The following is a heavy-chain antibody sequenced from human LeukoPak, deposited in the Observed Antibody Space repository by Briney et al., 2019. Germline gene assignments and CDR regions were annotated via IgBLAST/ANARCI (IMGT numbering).Heavy chain of an antibody. J-gene: IGHJ4*02. CDR3: ARDVSMVRGVADY. V-gene: IGHV3-21*01. D-gene: IGHD3-10*01. CDR2: ISSSSSYI. CDR1: GFTFSSYS. Sequence: SLRLSXXASGFTFSSYSMNWVRQAPGKGLEWVSSISSSSSYIYYADSVKGRFTISRDNAKNSLYLQMNSLRAEDTAVYYCARDVSMVRGVADYWGQGTLVTVSS.